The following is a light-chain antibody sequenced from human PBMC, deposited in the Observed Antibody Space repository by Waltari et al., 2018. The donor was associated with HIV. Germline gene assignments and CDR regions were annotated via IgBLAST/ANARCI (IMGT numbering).Light chain of an antibody. V-gene: IGLV2-11*01. Sequence: QSALTQPRSVSGSPGQSVTVSCTGTSSDVGDYTYVSWYQQHPGKAPKLIIFDVSNRPSGVPDRFSGSTAGSTASLTISGLQAEDEAEYHCCSHAGNFIFAFGTGTKVSVL. CDR1: SSDVGDYTY. CDR2: DVS. J-gene: IGLJ1*01. CDR3: CSHAGNFIFA.